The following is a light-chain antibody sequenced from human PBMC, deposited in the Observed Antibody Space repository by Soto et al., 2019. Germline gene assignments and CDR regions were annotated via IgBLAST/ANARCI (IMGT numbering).Light chain of an antibody. CDR2: GVT. Sequence: QSVLTQPASVSGSPGQSITISCTGTSRDVGGYNYVSWYQLYPGKAPKLMIYGVTNRPSGVSNRFSGSKTGNTASLTISGLQAEDEAYYYCFSHRRGDSHVFGTGTKVTVL. CDR1: SRDVGGYNY. CDR3: FSHRRGDSHV. V-gene: IGLV2-14*01. J-gene: IGLJ1*01.